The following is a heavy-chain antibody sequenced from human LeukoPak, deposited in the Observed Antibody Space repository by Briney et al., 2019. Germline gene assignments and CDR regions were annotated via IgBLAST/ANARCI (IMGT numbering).Heavy chain of an antibody. D-gene: IGHD3-9*01. Sequence: GGSLRFSCAASGFTFDDYGMSWVRQAPGKGLEWVSSISSSSSYIYYADSVKGRFTISRDNAKNSLYLQMNSLRAEDTAVYYCARDSPLRYFDWLLLRSQREGNYYYYMDVWGKGTTVTISS. J-gene: IGHJ6*03. CDR2: ISSSSSYI. CDR1: GFTFDDYG. V-gene: IGHV3-21*01. CDR3: ARDSPLRYFDWLLLRSQREGNYYYYMDV.